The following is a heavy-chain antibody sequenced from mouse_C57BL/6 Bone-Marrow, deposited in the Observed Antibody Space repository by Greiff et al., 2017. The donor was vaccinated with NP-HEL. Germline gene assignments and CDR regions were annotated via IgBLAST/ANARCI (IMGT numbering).Heavy chain of an antibody. CDR3: ASYYYGSPYWYFDV. Sequence: EVQLQQSGPELVKPGASVKISCKASGYSFTDYNMNWVKQSNGTSLEWIGVINPNYGTTSYNQKFKGKATLTVDQSSSTAYMQLNSLTSEDSAVYYCASYYYGSPYWYFDVWGTGTTVTVSS. J-gene: IGHJ1*03. D-gene: IGHD1-1*01. CDR2: INPNYGTT. CDR1: GYSFTDYN. V-gene: IGHV1-39*01.